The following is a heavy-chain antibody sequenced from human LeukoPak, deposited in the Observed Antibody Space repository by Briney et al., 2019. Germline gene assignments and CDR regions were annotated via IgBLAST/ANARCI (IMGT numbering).Heavy chain of an antibody. CDR3: ARGNHYYDSSGPIGNFDY. CDR1: GYTFTGYY. J-gene: IGHJ4*02. V-gene: IGHV1-2*02. D-gene: IGHD3-22*01. Sequence: ASVKVSCKASGYTFTGYYMHWVRQAPGQGLEWMGWINPNSGGTNYAQKFQGRDTMTRDTSISTAYMELSRLRSDDTAVYYCARGNHYYDSSGPIGNFDYWGQGTLVTVSS. CDR2: INPNSGGT.